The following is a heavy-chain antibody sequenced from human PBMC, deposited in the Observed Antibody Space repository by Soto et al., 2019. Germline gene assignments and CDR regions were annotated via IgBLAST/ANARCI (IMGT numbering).Heavy chain of an antibody. CDR2: IIPIFGTA. CDR1: GGTFSSYA. CDR3: ARDMEQQLPTGSYYGMDV. J-gene: IGHJ6*02. Sequence: QVQLVQSGAEVKKPGSSVKVSCKASGGTFSSYAISWVRQAPGQGLEWMGGIIPIFGTANYAQKFQGRVTITADESTSTAYMELSSLRSEDTAVYYCARDMEQQLPTGSYYGMDVWGQGTTVTVSS. V-gene: IGHV1-69*12. D-gene: IGHD6-13*01.